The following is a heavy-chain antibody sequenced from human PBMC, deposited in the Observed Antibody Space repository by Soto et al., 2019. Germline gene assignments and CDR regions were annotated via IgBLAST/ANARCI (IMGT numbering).Heavy chain of an antibody. J-gene: IGHJ4*02. D-gene: IGHD5-12*01. V-gene: IGHV3-30*03. CDR3: TVEMATMGDFDY. CDR2: ISYDGSNK. CDR1: GFTFSSYG. Sequence: VGSLRISCAASGFTFSSYGMHWVRQAPGKGLEWVAVISYDGSNKYYADSVKGRFTISRDNSKNTLYLQMNSLRAEDTAVYYCTVEMATMGDFDYWGQGTLVTVSS.